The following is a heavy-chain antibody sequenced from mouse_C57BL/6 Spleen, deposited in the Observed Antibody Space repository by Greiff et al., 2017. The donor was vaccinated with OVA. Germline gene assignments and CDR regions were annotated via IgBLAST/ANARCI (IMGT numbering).Heavy chain of an antibody. D-gene: IGHD2-4*01. J-gene: IGHJ2*01. CDR1: GFTFTDYY. CDR2: IRNKANGYTT. V-gene: IGHV7-3*01. CDR3: ARYDYDGTYYFDY. Sequence: EVQLVESGGGLVQPGGSLSLSCAASGFTFTDYYMSWVRQPPGKALEWLGFIRNKANGYTTEYSASVKGRFTISRDNSQSILYLQMNALRAEDSATYYCARYDYDGTYYFDYWGQGTTLTVSS.